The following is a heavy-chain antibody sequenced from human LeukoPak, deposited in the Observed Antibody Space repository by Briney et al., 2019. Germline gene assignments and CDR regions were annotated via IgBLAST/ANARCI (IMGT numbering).Heavy chain of an antibody. J-gene: IGHJ4*02. CDR1: GGSFSGYY. V-gene: IGHV4-34*01. CDR3: ARRLRYFDLPPHFDY. Sequence: SETLSLTCAVYGGSFSGYYWSWIRQPPGKGLEWIGEINHSGSTNYNPSLKSRVTISVDTSKNPFSLKLSSVTAADTAVYYCARRLRYFDLPPHFDYWGQGTLVTVSS. CDR2: INHSGST. D-gene: IGHD3-9*01.